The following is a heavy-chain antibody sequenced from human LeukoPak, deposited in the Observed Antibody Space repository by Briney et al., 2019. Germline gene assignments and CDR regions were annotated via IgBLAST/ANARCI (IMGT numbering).Heavy chain of an antibody. D-gene: IGHD1-26*01. CDR2: IYYCGVP. Sequence: SETLSLTCTVSGGSISCYYWSWIRQPPGKGLEWIGYIYYCGVPNYSPSLKSRVTISVDTSKTQFSLTLSSVTAADTAVYYCARHLIVGATTAFYIWGEGTIVTVS. J-gene: IGHJ3*02. CDR1: GGSISCYY. V-gene: IGHV4-59*08. CDR3: ARHLIVGATTAFYI.